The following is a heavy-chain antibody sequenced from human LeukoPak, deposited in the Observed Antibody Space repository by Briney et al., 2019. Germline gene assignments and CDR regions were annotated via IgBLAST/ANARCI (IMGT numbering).Heavy chain of an antibody. CDR2: TIPLLGTA. CDR3: ARAKGARDGYNWGYYFYGMDV. D-gene: IGHD5-24*01. CDR1: GGSLSGHD. J-gene: IGHJ6*02. V-gene: IGHV1-69*01. Sequence: SVRVSCKAAGGSLSGHDIRWVRQAPGQWLEWMGGTIPLLGTADYAQKFQGRVTISADESTTTAYLELSSLKFDDTAVYFCARAKGARDGYNWGYYFYGMDVWGQGTTVTVSS.